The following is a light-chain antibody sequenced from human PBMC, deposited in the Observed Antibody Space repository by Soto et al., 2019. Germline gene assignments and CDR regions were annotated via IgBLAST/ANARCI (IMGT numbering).Light chain of an antibody. CDR1: QSISTW. J-gene: IGKJ1*01. CDR3: QHYNGYWT. V-gene: IGKV1-5*03. Sequence: DIQMTQSPSTLSASVRDRVTITCRASQSISTWLAWYQQKPGKAPKLLIYKASSLESGVPSRFSGSGSGTEFTLTISSLQPDDFATYYCQHYNGYWTFGPGTEVEVK. CDR2: KAS.